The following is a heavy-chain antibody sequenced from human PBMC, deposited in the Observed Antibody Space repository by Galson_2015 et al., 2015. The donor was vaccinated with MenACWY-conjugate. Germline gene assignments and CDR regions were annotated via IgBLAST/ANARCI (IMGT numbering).Heavy chain of an antibody. CDR3: ARVLRTYCYFDL. CDR2: INSDGSST. D-gene: IGHD2-15*01. V-gene: IGHV3-74*01. Sequence: SLRLSCAASGFTFSSNWMHWVRQAPGKGLVWVSRINSDGSSTNYADSVKGRFTISRDNAKNTLYLQMNSLRAEDTAVYYCARVLRTYCYFDLWGRGTLVSVSS. J-gene: IGHJ2*01. CDR1: GFTFSSNW.